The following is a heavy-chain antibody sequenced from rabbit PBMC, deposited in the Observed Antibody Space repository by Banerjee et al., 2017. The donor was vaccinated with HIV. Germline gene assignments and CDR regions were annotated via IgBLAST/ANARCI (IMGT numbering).Heavy chain of an antibody. Sequence: QSLEESGGDLVKPGASLTVTCTASGFSFSSGYDMCWVRQAPGKGLEWIGCIYTGSSGSTYYASWAKGRFTISKTSSSTVTLQMTSLTAADTATYFCARDLYSGDVGSDYAMDGMDLWGQGTLVTVS. D-gene: IGHD6-1*01. V-gene: IGHV1S40*01. CDR3: ARDLYSGDVGSDYAMDGMDL. CDR2: IYTGSSGST. CDR1: GFSFSSGYD. J-gene: IGHJ6*01.